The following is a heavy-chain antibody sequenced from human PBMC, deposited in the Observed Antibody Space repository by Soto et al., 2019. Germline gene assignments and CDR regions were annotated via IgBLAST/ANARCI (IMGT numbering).Heavy chain of an antibody. CDR3: ARGKQRDYYYYMDV. Sequence: PGGSLRLSCAASGFTFSDYYMSWIRQAPGKGLEWASYISSSGSTIYYADSVKGRFTISRDNAKNSLYLQMNSLRAEDTAVYYCARGKQRDYYYYMDVWGKGTTVTVSS. CDR2: ISSSGSTI. J-gene: IGHJ6*03. CDR1: GFTFSDYY. V-gene: IGHV3-11*01. D-gene: IGHD6-25*01.